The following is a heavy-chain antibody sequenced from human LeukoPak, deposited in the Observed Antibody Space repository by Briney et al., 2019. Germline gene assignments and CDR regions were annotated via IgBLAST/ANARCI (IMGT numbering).Heavy chain of an antibody. J-gene: IGHJ4*02. D-gene: IGHD4-17*01. CDR3: AKAIPYADYVGY. CDR1: GFTFSSYA. CDR2: ISDSGGRT. V-gene: IGHV3-23*01. Sequence: PGGSLRLSCAASGFTFSSYAMSWVRQAPGKGLEWVSSISDSGGRTYYADSVKGRFTISKDTSKNTLHLQMNRLRAEDTAISYCAKAIPYADYVGYWGQGTLVTVSS.